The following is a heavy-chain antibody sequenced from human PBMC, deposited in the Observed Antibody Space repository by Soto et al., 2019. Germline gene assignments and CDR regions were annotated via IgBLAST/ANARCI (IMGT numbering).Heavy chain of an antibody. D-gene: IGHD1-1*01. V-gene: IGHV1-8*01. CDR2: MNPNSGNT. CDR1: GYTFTSYD. CDR3: AGGPGKKKYTNPSWFGP. J-gene: IGHJ5*02. Sequence: ASVKVSCKASGYTFTSYDINWVRQATGQGLEWMGWMNPNSGNTGYAQKFQGRVTMTRNTSISTAYMELSSLRSEDTAVYYCAGGPGKKKYTNPSWFGPWGQGTLVTVSS.